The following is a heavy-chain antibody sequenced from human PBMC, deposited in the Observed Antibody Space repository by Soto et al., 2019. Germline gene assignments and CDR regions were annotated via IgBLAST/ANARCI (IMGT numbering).Heavy chain of an antibody. CDR2: IDPSDSYT. CDR1: GYSFTSYW. V-gene: IGHV5-10-1*01. Sequence: RGESLKISCKGSGYSFTSYWISWVRQMPGKGLEWMGRIDPSDSYTNYSPSFQGHVTISADKSISTAYLQWSSLKASDTAMYYCAGIGIVGYSYDYYYYGMDVWGQGTTVTVSS. J-gene: IGHJ6*02. CDR3: AGIGIVGYSYDYYYYGMDV. D-gene: IGHD5-18*01.